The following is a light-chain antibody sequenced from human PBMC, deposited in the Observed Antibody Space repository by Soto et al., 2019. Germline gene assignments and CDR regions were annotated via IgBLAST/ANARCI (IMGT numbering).Light chain of an antibody. V-gene: IGKV1-27*01. CDR3: QRYNTAVMA. CDR2: HAS. CDR1: EAIPDF. J-gene: IGKJ5*01. Sequence: IQMTQSPSSLSASVGDRVTITCRASEAIPDFLAWYQQKPGEPPNLLIYHASTLQSGVPSRFSGGGSGTDFTLTISSLQPEDVATYYCQRYNTAVMAFGQGTRLDI.